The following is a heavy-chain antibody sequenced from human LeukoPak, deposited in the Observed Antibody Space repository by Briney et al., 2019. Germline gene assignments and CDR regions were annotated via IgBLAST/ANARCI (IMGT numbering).Heavy chain of an antibody. Sequence: SETLSLTCTVSGGSISSDYWSWIRQPPGQRLEWIGYIYNTWTTNYNPSLKSRVTISIDMPKNQFSLKLTSVTAADTAVYYCARTETWPTWFDPWGQGTLVTVSS. CDR3: ARTETWPTWFDP. J-gene: IGHJ5*02. V-gene: IGHV4-4*09. D-gene: IGHD5-12*01. CDR1: GGSISSDY. CDR2: IYNTWTT.